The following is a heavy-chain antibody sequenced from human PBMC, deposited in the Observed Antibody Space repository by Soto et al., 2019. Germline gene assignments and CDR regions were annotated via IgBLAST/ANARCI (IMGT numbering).Heavy chain of an antibody. J-gene: IGHJ5*02. Sequence: GGSLRLSCAASGFTFSGSAMHWVRQASGKGLEWVGRIRSKSNSYATAYAASVKGRFTISRDDSKDTAYLQMNSLKTEDTAVYYCTRDPRNYYDSIGSANWFDPWGQGTLVTVSS. CDR3: TRDPRNYYDSIGSANWFDP. CDR1: GFTFSGSA. V-gene: IGHV3-73*01. CDR2: IRSKSNSYAT. D-gene: IGHD3-22*01.